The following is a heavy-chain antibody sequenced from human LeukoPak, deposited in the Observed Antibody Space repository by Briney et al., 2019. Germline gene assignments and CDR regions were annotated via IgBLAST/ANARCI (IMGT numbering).Heavy chain of an antibody. CDR1: GYTFTAFY. J-gene: IGHJ4*02. D-gene: IGHD6-19*01. CDR3: ARDVEWLSDY. Sequence: ASVKVSCKASGYTFTAFYTHWVRQAPGQGLEWMGMIDPSGAPTYAQNFQGRVTMTRDTSTSTFYMELSSLRIEDTAVYYCARDVEWLSDYWGQGTLVTVSS. CDR2: IDPSGAP. V-gene: IGHV1-46*01.